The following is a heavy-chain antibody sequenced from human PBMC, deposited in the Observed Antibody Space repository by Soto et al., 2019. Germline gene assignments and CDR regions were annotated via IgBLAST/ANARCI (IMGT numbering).Heavy chain of an antibody. CDR3: ARRHGPTTSENWFDP. CDR2: ISTYSGDT. V-gene: IGHV1-18*01. D-gene: IGHD5-12*01. CDR1: GYTFFTYD. Sequence: ASVKVSCKASGYTFFTYDISWVRQAPGQGLEWMGWISTYSGDTKYAQKFQGRVTMTTDTSTTTAYLELRSLRSDDTAVYYCARRHGPTTSENWFDPWGQGTLVTVSS. J-gene: IGHJ5*02.